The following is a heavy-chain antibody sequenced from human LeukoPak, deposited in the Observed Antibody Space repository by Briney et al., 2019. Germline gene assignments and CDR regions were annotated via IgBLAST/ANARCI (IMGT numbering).Heavy chain of an antibody. V-gene: IGHV4-61*02. CDR1: GGSISSGSYY. Sequence: SETLSLTCTVSGGSISSGSYYWSWIRQPAGKGLEWIGRIYTSGSTNYNPSLKSRVTISVDTSKNQFSLKLSSVTAADTAVYYRARVTGGWFDPWGQGTLVTVSS. D-gene: IGHD3-16*01. CDR3: ARVTGGWFDP. J-gene: IGHJ5*02. CDR2: IYTSGST.